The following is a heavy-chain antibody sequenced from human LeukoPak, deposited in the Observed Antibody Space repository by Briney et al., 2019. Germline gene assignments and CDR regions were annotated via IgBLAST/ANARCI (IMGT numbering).Heavy chain of an antibody. CDR2: IRYDGSNK. J-gene: IGHJ4*02. D-gene: IGHD5-12*01. V-gene: IGHV3-30*02. Sequence: GGSLRLSCAASGFTFSSYGMHWVRQAPGKGLEWVAFIRYDGSNKYYADSVKGRFTISRDNSKNTLYLQMNSLRAEDTAVYYCAKVGIIVATLDYWGQGTLVTVSS. CDR3: AKVGIIVATLDY. CDR1: GFTFSSYG.